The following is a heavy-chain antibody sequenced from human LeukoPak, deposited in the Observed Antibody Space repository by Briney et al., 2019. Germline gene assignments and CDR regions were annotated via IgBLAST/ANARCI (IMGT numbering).Heavy chain of an antibody. Sequence: GGSLRPSCAASGFTFGGYSMSWVRQAPGKGLEWVANIKHDGSERFYVDSVKGRFTISKDNAENSMYLQMNSLSAEDTAVYYCGRVISGAIDYWGQGTLVTVSS. CDR2: IKHDGSER. D-gene: IGHD2-15*01. V-gene: IGHV3-7*01. CDR3: GRVISGAIDY. CDR1: GFTFGGYS. J-gene: IGHJ4*02.